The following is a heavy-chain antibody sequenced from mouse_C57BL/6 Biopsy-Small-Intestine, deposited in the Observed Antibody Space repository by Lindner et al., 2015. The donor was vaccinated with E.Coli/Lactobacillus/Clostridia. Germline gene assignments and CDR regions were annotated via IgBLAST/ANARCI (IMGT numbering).Heavy chain of an antibody. Sequence: SVKVSCKASGYTFTGHHINWVRQAPGQGLEWIGWIKPGSEGANWAQKFQGRVTLTTDTSIDTVYLELRSLRSDDTAIYYCARQLLTFGGVIAYDNWGQGTLVTVSS. CDR2: IKPGSEGA. J-gene: IGHJ4*01. CDR3: ARQLLTFGGVIAYDN. D-gene: IGHD6-5*01. V-gene: IGHV1-84*02. CDR1: GYTFTGHH.